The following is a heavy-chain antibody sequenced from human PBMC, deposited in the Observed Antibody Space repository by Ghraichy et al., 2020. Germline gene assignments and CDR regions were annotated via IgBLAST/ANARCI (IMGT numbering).Heavy chain of an antibody. V-gene: IGHV6-1*01. J-gene: IGHJ4*02. Sequence: SQTLSRTCAISGDSVSSNSGAWNWIRQSPLRGLEWLGRTYYNSEWYHDYAVSVKGRITITPDTSKNQFSLRLDSVTPEDTAIYYCASGTGAFKGFDSWGQGTLVTVSS. CDR3: ASGTGAFKGFDS. CDR2: TYYNSEWYH. D-gene: IGHD7-27*01. CDR1: GDSVSSNSGA.